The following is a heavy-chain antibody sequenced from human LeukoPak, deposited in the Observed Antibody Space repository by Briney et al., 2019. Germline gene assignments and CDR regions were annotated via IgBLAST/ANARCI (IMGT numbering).Heavy chain of an antibody. CDR3: ARVERSLAAAGRGYFDY. CDR2: ISSSGSTI. CDR1: GFTFSDYY. J-gene: IGHJ4*02. Sequence: GESLRLSCAASGFTFSDYYMSWIRQAPGKGLEWVSYISSSGSTIYYADSVKGRFTISRDNAKNSLYLQMNSLRAEDTAVYYCARVERSLAAAGRGYFDYWGQGTLVTVSS. V-gene: IGHV3-11*01. D-gene: IGHD6-13*01.